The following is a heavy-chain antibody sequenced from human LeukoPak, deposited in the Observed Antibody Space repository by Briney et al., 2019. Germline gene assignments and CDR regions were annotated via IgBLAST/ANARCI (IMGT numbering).Heavy chain of an antibody. CDR3: AKPHFDY. CDR2: ISYDGSNE. CDR1: GFTFSSYV. J-gene: IGHJ4*02. Sequence: GRSLRLSCAASGFTFSSYVMHWVRQAPGKGLEWVAIISYDGSNEYYADSVKGRFTISRDNSKNTLYLQMNSLRAEDTAVYYCAKPHFDYWGQGALVTVSS. V-gene: IGHV3-30*04.